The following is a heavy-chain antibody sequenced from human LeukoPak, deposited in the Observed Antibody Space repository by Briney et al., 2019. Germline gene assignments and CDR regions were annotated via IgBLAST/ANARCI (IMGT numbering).Heavy chain of an antibody. CDR1: GFSFRSYW. V-gene: IGHV3-7*03. CDR2: IKYDESE. J-gene: IGHJ4*02. D-gene: IGHD1-14*01. Sequence: GGSLRLSCVASGFSFRSYWMNWVRQAPGKGLEWVASIKYDESEKYSEGGRFTISRDNAKNSLYLQIDSLRAGDTAMYYCARDGYEPGLYFDYWGQGTLVTASS. CDR3: ARDGYEPGLYFDY.